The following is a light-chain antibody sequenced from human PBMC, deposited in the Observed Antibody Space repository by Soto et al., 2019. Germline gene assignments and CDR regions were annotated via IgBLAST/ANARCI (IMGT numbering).Light chain of an antibody. CDR2: GAS. CDR1: QSVSSN. J-gene: IGKJ1*01. Sequence: MTQSPSSLSVSPGERATLSCRASQSVSSNLAWYQQKPGQAPRLLIFGASIRVTGIPDRFIGSGSGTDFTLTISSLQPDDFTTYYCQQYNSYSTFGQGTKVDIK. CDR3: QQYNSYST. V-gene: IGKV3D-15*01.